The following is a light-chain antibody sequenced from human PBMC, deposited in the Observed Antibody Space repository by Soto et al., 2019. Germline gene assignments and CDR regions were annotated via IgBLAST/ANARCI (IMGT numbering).Light chain of an antibody. Sequence: QSVLTQPPSASGTPGQRVSISCSGSTSNIGRNTVKWYRQLPGTAPKLLIGSSDQRPSGVPDRVSGSQSGTSASLAISGLQSEDEADYICAALDDSLNAWAFGGGTKLTVL. CDR2: SSD. J-gene: IGLJ3*02. V-gene: IGLV1-44*01. CDR3: AALDDSLNAWA. CDR1: TSNIGRNT.